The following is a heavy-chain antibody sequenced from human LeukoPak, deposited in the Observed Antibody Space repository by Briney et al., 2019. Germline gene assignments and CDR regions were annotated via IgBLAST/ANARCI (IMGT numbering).Heavy chain of an antibody. Sequence: GGSLRLSCAASGFTFSSYEMNWVRQAPGKGLEWVSYISSSGSTIYYADSVKGRFTISRDNAKNSLYLQMNSLRAEDTAVYYCASSREDYGDYIWFDPWGQGTLVTVSS. CDR2: ISSSGSTI. J-gene: IGHJ5*02. V-gene: IGHV3-48*03. D-gene: IGHD4-17*01. CDR3: ASSREDYGDYIWFDP. CDR1: GFTFSSYE.